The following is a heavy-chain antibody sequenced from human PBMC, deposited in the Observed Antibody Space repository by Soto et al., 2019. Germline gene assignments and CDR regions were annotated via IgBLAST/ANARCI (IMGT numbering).Heavy chain of an antibody. V-gene: IGHV3-15*07. Sequence: EVHLMESGGGLVKPGGSLRLSCAASGITLTNAWMNWVRQAPGKGLEWVGRIKSNTAGGTTDFTAPVKGRFSISRDDSKNTMYLQMNSLKSEDTAVYYCTPSGATGSYFHAWGQGTLVTVSS. J-gene: IGHJ5*02. D-gene: IGHD1-26*01. CDR2: IKSNTAGGTT. CDR1: GITLTNAW. CDR3: TPSGATGSYFHA.